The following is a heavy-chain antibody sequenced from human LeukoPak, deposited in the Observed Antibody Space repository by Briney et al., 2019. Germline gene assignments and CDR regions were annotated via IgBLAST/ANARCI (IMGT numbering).Heavy chain of an antibody. CDR2: ISGSGGST. D-gene: IGHD2-2*01. CDR1: GFTFSGYW. V-gene: IGHV3-23*01. J-gene: IGHJ4*02. CDR3: AKDLQPYCSSTSCYSSFDY. Sequence: GGSLRLSCAASGFTFSGYWMSWVRQAPGKGLEWVSAISGSGGSTYYADSVKGRFTISRDNSKNTLYLQMNSLRAEDTAVYYCAKDLQPYCSSTSCYSSFDYWGQGTLVTVSS.